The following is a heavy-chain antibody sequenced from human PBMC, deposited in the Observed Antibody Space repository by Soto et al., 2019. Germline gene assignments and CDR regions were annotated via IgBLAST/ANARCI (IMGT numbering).Heavy chain of an antibody. Sequence: HPGGSLRLSCAASGFTFSSYAMSWVRQATGKGLEWVSAISGSGGSTYYADSVKGRFTISRDNSKNTLYLQMNSLRAEDTAVYYCAKDRMIAARLGRYYFDYWGQGTLVTVSS. D-gene: IGHD6-6*01. CDR3: AKDRMIAARLGRYYFDY. J-gene: IGHJ4*02. V-gene: IGHV3-23*01. CDR2: ISGSGGST. CDR1: GFTFSSYA.